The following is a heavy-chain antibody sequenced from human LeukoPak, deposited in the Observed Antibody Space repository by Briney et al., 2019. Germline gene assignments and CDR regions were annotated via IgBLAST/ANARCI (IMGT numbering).Heavy chain of an antibody. V-gene: IGHV1-18*01. CDR2: VSGDNGQT. Sequence: ASVKVSCKASTYISSDFGISWVRLAPGGGLEWMGWVSGDNGQTNYGHKFHGRVTMTMETSTNTASMELRGLRSDDTAIYYCARVYLYTTGWSAAYYYFMDVWGKGTTVIVSS. CDR1: TYISSDFG. J-gene: IGHJ6*03. CDR3: ARVYLYTTGWSAAYYYFMDV. D-gene: IGHD3-16*02.